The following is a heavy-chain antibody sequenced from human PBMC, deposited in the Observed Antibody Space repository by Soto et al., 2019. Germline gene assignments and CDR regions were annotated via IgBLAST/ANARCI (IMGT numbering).Heavy chain of an antibody. J-gene: IGHJ4*02. CDR3: AIIPTPMTTVTRNLDY. CDR2: IIPIFGTA. D-gene: IGHD4-17*01. CDR1: GGTFSSYA. V-gene: IGHV1-69*01. Sequence: QVQLVQSGAEVKKPGSSVKVSCKASGGTFSSYAISWVRQAPGQGLEWMGGIIPIFGTANYAQKFQGRVTITADESTSTAYMELSSPRSEDTAVYYCAIIPTPMTTVTRNLDYWGQGTLVTVSS.